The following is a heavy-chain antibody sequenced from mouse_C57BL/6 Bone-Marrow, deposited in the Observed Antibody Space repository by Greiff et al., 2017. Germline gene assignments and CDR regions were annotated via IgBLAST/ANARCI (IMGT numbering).Heavy chain of an antibody. CDR2: IDPEDGET. D-gene: IGHD1-1*01. Sequence: VQLQQSGAELVKPGASVKLSCTASGFNIKDYYIHWVKQRTEQGLEWIGRIDPEDGETKYAPKFQDKATITADTPSNTAYLQLSSLTSEDTAVYYCTRSLIYSGTNYWGQGTTLTVSA. V-gene: IGHV14-2*01. CDR1: GFNIKDYY. CDR3: TRSLIYSGTNY. J-gene: IGHJ2*01.